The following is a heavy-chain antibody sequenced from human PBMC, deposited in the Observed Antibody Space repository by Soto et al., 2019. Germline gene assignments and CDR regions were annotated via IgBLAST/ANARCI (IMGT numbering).Heavy chain of an antibody. Sequence: SETLSLTCTVSGGSISSYYLSWIRQPPGTGLEWIGDINYSGSTNYNPSLKSRVTISVDTSKNQFSLKLTSVTAADTAVYYCARDKITGLFDYWGQGTLVTVSS. CDR2: INYSGST. CDR1: GGSISSYY. CDR3: ARDKITGLFDY. V-gene: IGHV4-59*12. D-gene: IGHD2-8*02. J-gene: IGHJ4*02.